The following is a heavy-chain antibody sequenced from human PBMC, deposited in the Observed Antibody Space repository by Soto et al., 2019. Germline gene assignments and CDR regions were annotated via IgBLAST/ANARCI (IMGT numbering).Heavy chain of an antibody. J-gene: IGHJ3*01. CDR2: IKQDGSEK. CDR1: GFTFSSYW. Sequence: PGGSLRLSCAASGFTFSSYWMSWVRQAPGKGLEWVANIKQDGSEKYYVDSVKGRFTISRDNAKNSLNLQMNSLRAEDTAVYYCARDPNGDYLGAFDFWGQKTMVTVSS. V-gene: IGHV3-7*01. D-gene: IGHD4-17*01. CDR3: ARDPNGDYLGAFDF.